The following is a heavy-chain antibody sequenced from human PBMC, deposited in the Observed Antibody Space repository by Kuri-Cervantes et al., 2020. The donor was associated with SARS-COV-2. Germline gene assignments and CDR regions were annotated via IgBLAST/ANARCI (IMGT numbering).Heavy chain of an antibody. Sequence: GSLRLSCTVSGGSISSYYWSWIRQPPGKGLEWIGYIYYSGSTNYNPSLKSRVTISVDTSKNQFSLKLSSVTAADTAVYYCARLASLLGPPTPDSWGQGTLVTVSS. CDR3: ARLASLLGPPTPDS. D-gene: IGHD7-27*01. J-gene: IGHJ4*02. CDR1: GGSISSYY. V-gene: IGHV4-59*08. CDR2: IYYSGST.